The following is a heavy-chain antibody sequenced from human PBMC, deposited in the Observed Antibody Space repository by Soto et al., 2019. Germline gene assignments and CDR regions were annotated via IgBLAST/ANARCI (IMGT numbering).Heavy chain of an antibody. V-gene: IGHV3-23*01. CDR1: GFTFTSYA. Sequence: PGGSLRLSCAASGFTFTSYAMGWVRQAPGKGLEWVSVVSSGGSTYYADSVTGRFTVSRDNSKNTLSLQMNSLRAGDTAVYYCAKRRGAGGHFDYWGQGALVTVSS. CDR2: VSSGGST. D-gene: IGHD2-15*01. J-gene: IGHJ4*02. CDR3: AKRRGAGGHFDY.